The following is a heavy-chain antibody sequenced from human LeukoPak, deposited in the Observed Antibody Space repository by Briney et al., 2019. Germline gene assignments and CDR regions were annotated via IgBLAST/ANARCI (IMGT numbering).Heavy chain of an antibody. J-gene: IGHJ5*02. D-gene: IGHD3-22*01. V-gene: IGHV4-59*01. CDR2: IYYSGST. CDR3: ARGEDYYDSNNYYLNWFDP. CDR1: GGSISSYY. Sequence: SETLSLTCTVSGGSISSYYWSWMRQPPGKGLEWIGYIYYSGSTNYNPSLKSRVTVSLDTSKNQFSLKLSSVTAADTAVYYCARGEDYYDSNNYYLNWFDPWGQGTLVTVSS.